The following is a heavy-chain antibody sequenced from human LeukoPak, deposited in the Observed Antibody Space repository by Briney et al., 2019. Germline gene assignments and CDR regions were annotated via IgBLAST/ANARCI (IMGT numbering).Heavy chain of an antibody. V-gene: IGHV3-64*01. D-gene: IGHD1-26*01. CDR2: ISSNGGST. Sequence: PGGSLRLSCAASGFTFSSYAMHWVRQAPGKGLEYVSAISSNGGSTYYANSVKGRFTISRDNSKNTLYLQMGSLRAEDMAVYYCAREISGSYYDYFDYWGQRDLVTVSS. CDR3: AREISGSYYDYFDY. J-gene: IGHJ4*02. CDR1: GFTFSSYA.